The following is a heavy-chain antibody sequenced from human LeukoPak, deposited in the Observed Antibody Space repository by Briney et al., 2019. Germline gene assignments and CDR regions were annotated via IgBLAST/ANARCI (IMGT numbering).Heavy chain of an antibody. V-gene: IGHV3-23*01. D-gene: IGHD3-16*01. CDR3: AKASWVSSTDAVR. J-gene: IGHJ4*02. Sequence: GGSLRLSCAASGLSFSSFAMSWVRQGPARGLEWVSSIRGNGDTFYADSVKGRFTLFSDSSTNTVYFQLKNLRVEDTAIYYCAKASWVSSTDAVRWGQGTLVTVSS. CDR1: GLSFSSFA. CDR2: IRGNGDT.